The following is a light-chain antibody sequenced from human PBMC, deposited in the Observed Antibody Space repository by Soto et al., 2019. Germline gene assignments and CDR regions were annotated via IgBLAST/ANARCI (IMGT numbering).Light chain of an antibody. CDR1: SSDIGNYNY. CDR3: TSYTTTDTYVV. Sequence: QSALTQPASVSGSPGQSITISCTGTSSDIGNYNYVSWYQQQPGQAPKLMIYEVSHRPSGISDRFSGSKSGNTASLTISGLQADDEADYYCTSYTTTDTYVVFGGGTKVTVL. J-gene: IGLJ2*01. V-gene: IGLV2-14*01. CDR2: EVS.